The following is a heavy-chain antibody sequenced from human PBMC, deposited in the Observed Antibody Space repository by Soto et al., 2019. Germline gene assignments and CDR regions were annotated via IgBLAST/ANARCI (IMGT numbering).Heavy chain of an antibody. D-gene: IGHD6-13*01. CDR1: GYTFTSYD. J-gene: IGHJ6*03. CDR3: ARGVEQQPLYYYYYYNMDV. V-gene: IGHV1-8*01. Sequence: ASVKVSCKASGYTFTSYDINWVRQATGQGLEWMGWMNPNSGNTGYAQKFQGRVTMTRNTSISTAYMELSSLRSEDTAVYYCARGVEQQPLYYYYYYNMDVWGKGTTVTVSS. CDR2: MNPNSGNT.